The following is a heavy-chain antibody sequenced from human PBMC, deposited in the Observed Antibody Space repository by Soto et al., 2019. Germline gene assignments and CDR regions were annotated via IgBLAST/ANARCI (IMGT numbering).Heavy chain of an antibody. CDR1: GGTFSSYA. J-gene: IGHJ4*02. CDR2: IIPIFGTA. CDR3: ARSSDHLAADGTTDY. Sequence: SVKVSCKASGGTFSSYAISWVRQAPGQGLEWMGGIIPIFGTANYAQKFQGRVTITADESTSTAYMELSSLRSEETAVYYCARSSDHLAADGTTDYWGQGTLVTVSS. V-gene: IGHV1-69*13. D-gene: IGHD6-13*01.